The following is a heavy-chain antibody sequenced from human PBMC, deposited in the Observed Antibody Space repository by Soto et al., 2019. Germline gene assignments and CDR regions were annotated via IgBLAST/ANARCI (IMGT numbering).Heavy chain of an antibody. V-gene: IGHV1-2*02. Sequence: ASVKVSCKASRYTFTDYYVHWVRQSPGQGLEWMGRISPKSGGTNYAQKFQGRVSMTWDTSLKTAYMELSSLMSEDTAVYYCARPPGYISDWYYFDLWGQGTQVTVSS. J-gene: IGHJ4*02. CDR2: ISPKSGGT. CDR1: RYTFTDYY. D-gene: IGHD3-9*01. CDR3: ARPPGYISDWYYFDL.